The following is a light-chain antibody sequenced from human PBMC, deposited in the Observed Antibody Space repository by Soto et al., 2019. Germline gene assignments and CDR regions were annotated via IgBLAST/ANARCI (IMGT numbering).Light chain of an antibody. CDR3: AAWDDSLNGPV. J-gene: IGLJ2*01. CDR2: SNN. CDR1: SSNIGSNT. V-gene: IGLV1-44*01. Sequence: QSVLTQPPSASGTPGQRVTISCSGSSSNIGSNTVNWYQQLPGTAPKLLIYSNNQRPSGVPDRFSGSKSGTSASRAIRGLQSEDEADYYCAAWDDSLNGPVFGGGTKLTVL.